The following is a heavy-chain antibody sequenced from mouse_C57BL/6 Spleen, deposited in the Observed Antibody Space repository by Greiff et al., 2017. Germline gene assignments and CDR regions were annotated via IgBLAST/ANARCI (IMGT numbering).Heavy chain of an antibody. V-gene: IGHV14-2*01. CDR3: ARGGYYGSSSWYFDV. Sequence: VQLQQSGAELVKPGASVKLSCTASGFNITDYYMHWVKQRTEQGLEWIGRIDPEDGETKYAPKFQGKATITADTSSNTAYLQLSSLTSEDTAVYYGARGGYYGSSSWYFDVWGTGTTVTVSS. J-gene: IGHJ1*03. CDR1: GFNITDYY. CDR2: IDPEDGET. D-gene: IGHD1-1*01.